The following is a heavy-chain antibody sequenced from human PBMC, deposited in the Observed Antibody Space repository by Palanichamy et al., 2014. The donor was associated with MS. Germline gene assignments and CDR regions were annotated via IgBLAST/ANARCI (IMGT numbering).Heavy chain of an antibody. CDR2: GIA. Sequence: GIANYAQKFQGRVTITADESTSTAYMELSSLRSEDTAVYYCAREKGVLRFLEWLPYYFDYWGQGTLVTVSS. CDR3: AREKGVLRFLEWLPYYFDY. J-gene: IGHJ4*02. D-gene: IGHD3-3*01. V-gene: IGHV1-69*01.